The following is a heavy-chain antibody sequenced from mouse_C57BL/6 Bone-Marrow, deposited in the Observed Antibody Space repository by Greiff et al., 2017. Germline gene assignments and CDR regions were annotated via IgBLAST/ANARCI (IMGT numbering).Heavy chain of an antibody. J-gene: IGHJ4*01. V-gene: IGHV1-72*01. Sequence: QVQLKQPGAELVKPGASVKLSCKASGYTFTSYWMHWVKQRPGRGLEWIGRIDPNSGGTKYNEKFKSKATLTVDKPSSTAYMQLSSLTSEDSAVYYCARPLFYYGRGAMDYWGQGTSVTVSS. CDR2: IDPNSGGT. CDR1: GYTFTSYW. CDR3: ARPLFYYGRGAMDY. D-gene: IGHD1-1*01.